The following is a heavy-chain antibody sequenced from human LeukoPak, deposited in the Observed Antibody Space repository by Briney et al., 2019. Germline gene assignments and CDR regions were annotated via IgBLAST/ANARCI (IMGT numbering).Heavy chain of an antibody. D-gene: IGHD3-22*01. Sequence: PSETLSLTCAVYGGSLSGYYWSWIRQPPGRGREWSGEINHSRSTNYNPSLESRVTISVDTSKNQFSLKLSSVTAADTAVYYCAGADSSGYDWGYWGQGTLVTVSS. CDR1: GGSLSGYY. J-gene: IGHJ4*02. CDR2: INHSRST. V-gene: IGHV4-34*01. CDR3: AGADSSGYDWGY.